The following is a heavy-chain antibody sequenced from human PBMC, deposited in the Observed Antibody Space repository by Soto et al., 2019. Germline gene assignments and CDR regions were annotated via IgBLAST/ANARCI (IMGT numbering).Heavy chain of an antibody. D-gene: IGHD3-3*01. J-gene: IGHJ4*02. Sequence: ASETLSLTCTVSGGSISSYYWSWIRQPPGKGLEWIGYIYYSGSTNYNPSLKSRVTISVDTSKNQFSLKLSSVTAADTAVYYCARGGNLYYDFWSGLPDYWGQGTQVTVSS. CDR2: IYYSGST. CDR3: ARGGNLYYDFWSGLPDY. CDR1: GGSISSYY. V-gene: IGHV4-59*01.